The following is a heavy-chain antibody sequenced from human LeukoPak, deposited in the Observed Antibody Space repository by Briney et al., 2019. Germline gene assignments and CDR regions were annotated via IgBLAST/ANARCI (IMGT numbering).Heavy chain of an antibody. CDR2: IGYDGTNE. D-gene: IGHD2-2*01. V-gene: IGHV3-33*01. CDR3: ARDFYCSRTSCYAPSFDY. CDR1: GFTFCSYG. J-gene: IGHJ4*02. Sequence: PLGSLRLSCAASGFTFCSYGMHSVRQAPGKGVEWVALIGYDGTNEYYADSVKGRFTISRDNSKNTLYLQMKSLRAEDTAVYYCARDFYCSRTSCYAPSFDYWGQRTPVTVSS.